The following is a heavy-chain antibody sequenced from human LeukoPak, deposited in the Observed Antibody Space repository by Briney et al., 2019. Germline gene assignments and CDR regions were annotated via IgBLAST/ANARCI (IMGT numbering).Heavy chain of an antibody. Sequence: QTGGSLRLCCAASGFTFSSYWMSWVRQAPGKGLEWVANIKEDGSERYYVDSVKGRFTISRDNAKNSLYLQMNSLRVEDTAVYYCARERRGYGIDYWGQGTLVTVSS. CDR3: ARERRGYGIDY. CDR1: GFTFSSYW. J-gene: IGHJ4*02. CDR2: IKEDGSER. D-gene: IGHD5-18*01. V-gene: IGHV3-7*01.